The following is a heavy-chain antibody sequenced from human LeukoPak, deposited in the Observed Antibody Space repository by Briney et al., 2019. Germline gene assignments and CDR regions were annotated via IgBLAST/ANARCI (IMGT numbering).Heavy chain of an antibody. Sequence: SETLSLTCTVSGGSISSYYWSWIRQPPGKGLEWIGYIYYSGSTNYNPSLKSRVTISVDTSKNQFSLKLSSVTAADTAVYYCARAGYSYGIDAFDIWGQGALVTASS. CDR2: IYYSGST. CDR3: ARAGYSYGIDAFDI. CDR1: GGSISSYY. J-gene: IGHJ3*02. V-gene: IGHV4-59*01. D-gene: IGHD5-18*01.